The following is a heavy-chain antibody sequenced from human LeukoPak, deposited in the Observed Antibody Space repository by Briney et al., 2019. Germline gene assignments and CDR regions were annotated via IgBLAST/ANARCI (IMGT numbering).Heavy chain of an antibody. CDR1: GFTFSSYA. CDR3: ASQANYYDSYYY. Sequence: PWGSLRLSCAASGFTFSSYAMSWVRQAPGKGLEWVSAISGSGGSTYYADSVKGRFTISRDNSKNTLYLQMNSLRAEDTAVYYCASQANYYDSYYYWGQGTLVTVSS. D-gene: IGHD3-22*01. V-gene: IGHV3-23*01. J-gene: IGHJ4*02. CDR2: ISGSGGST.